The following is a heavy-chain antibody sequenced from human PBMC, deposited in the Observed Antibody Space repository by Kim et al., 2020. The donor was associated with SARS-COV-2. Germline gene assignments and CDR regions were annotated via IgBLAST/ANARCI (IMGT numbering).Heavy chain of an antibody. CDR2: ISGSGGST. J-gene: IGHJ6*02. V-gene: IGHV3-23*01. CDR1: GFTFSSYA. D-gene: IGHD3-10*01. CDR3: AKVREVLLWFGEGGMDV. Sequence: GGSLRLSCAASGFTFSSYAMSWVRQAPGKGLEWVSAISGSGGSTYYADSVKGRFTISRDNSKNTLYLQMNSLRAEDTAVYYCAKVREVLLWFGEGGMDVWGQGTTVTVSS.